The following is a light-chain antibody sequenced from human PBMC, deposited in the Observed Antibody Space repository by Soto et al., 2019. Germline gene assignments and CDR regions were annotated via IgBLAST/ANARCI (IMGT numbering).Light chain of an antibody. Sequence: EIVMTQSPATLSVSPGERATLSCRASQNIGTNLAWFQQKPGQAPRLLIYAASSRATDFPARFSGSGSGTEFTLTISGLQSDDFAVYFCQQYQNWPPWTFGRGTKVEIK. CDR2: AAS. CDR3: QQYQNWPPWT. CDR1: QNIGTN. V-gene: IGKV3-15*01. J-gene: IGKJ1*01.